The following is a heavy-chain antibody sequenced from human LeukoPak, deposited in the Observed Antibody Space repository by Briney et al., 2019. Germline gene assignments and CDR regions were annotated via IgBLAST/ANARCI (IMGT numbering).Heavy chain of an antibody. Sequence: PGGSLRLSCAASGFTFSSYWMSWVRQAPGKGLEWVANIKKYGSEKYYVDSVKGRFTISRDNAKKSLYLQMNSLRAEDTAVYYCARHLSGVTGYTYGRGIDYWGQGTLVTVSS. V-gene: IGHV3-7*01. D-gene: IGHD5-18*01. J-gene: IGHJ4*02. CDR1: GFTFSSYW. CDR2: IKKYGSEK. CDR3: ARHLSGVTGYTYGRGIDY.